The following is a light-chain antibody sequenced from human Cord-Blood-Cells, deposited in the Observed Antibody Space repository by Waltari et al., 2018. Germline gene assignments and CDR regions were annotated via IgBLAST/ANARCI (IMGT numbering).Light chain of an antibody. V-gene: IGKV3-11*01. CDR1: QSVSSY. Sequence: EIVSTHSPATLSLSPGERATLACRASQSVSSYLAWYQQKPGQALRLLIYDAYNRATGILARFSGSGSGTDFTLTISSLEPEDVAVYDWQQRSNWITFGQGTRLEMK. J-gene: IGKJ5*01. CDR2: DAY. CDR3: QQRSNWIT.